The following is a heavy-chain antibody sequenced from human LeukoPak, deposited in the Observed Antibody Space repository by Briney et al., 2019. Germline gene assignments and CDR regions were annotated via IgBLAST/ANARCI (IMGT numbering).Heavy chain of an antibody. D-gene: IGHD5-12*01. CDR1: GGSISSSTYY. J-gene: IGHJ4*02. Sequence: SETLSLTCTVSGGSISSSTYYWGWIRQPPGKGLEWIGSLYSSGSTYYNPSLKSRVTISVDTSKNQFSLKLSSVTAADTAVYYCARSGSGYLRYYFDYWGQGTLVTVSS. V-gene: IGHV4-39*07. CDR3: ARSGSGYLRYYFDY. CDR2: LYSSGST.